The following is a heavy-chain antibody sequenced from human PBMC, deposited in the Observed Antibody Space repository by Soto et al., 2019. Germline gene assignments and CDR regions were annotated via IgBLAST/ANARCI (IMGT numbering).Heavy chain of an antibody. D-gene: IGHD6-6*01. CDR1: GGSISSSNW. CDR2: IYHSGST. V-gene: IGHV4-4*02. CDR3: ARRIAARPGWFDP. J-gene: IGHJ5*02. Sequence: QVQLQESGPGLVKPSGTLSLTCAVSGGSISSSNWWSWVRQPPGKGLEWIGEIYHSGSTNYSPSLKSRVTISVDKSKNQGSRKLSSVTAADTAVDDCARRIAARPGWFDPWGQGTLVTVSS.